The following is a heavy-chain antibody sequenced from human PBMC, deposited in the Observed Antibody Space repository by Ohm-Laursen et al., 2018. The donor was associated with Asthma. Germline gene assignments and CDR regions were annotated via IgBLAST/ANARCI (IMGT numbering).Heavy chain of an antibody. J-gene: IGHJ4*02. CDR2: INQDGSIW. V-gene: IGHV3-7*05. CDR1: GFTFSNHW. Sequence: LTCAASGFTFSNHWMTWVRQAPGRGLEWVANINQDGSIWGYVDSVKGRFAISRDNAHNSLYLQMNSLRAEDTAFYYCAVSIYAYGEGAYWGQGTLVTVSS. CDR3: AVSIYAYGEGAY. D-gene: IGHD3-10*01.